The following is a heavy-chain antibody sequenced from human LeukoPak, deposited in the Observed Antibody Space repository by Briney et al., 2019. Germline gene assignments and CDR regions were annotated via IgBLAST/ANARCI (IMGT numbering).Heavy chain of an antibody. Sequence: PGGSLRLSCAASGFTLSSYWMHWVRQTPGKGPVWVSRINSDGSSTSYADSVKGRFTISRDNAKNTLYLQMNSLRAEDTAVYYCAREDWNDGGDYWGQGTLVTVSS. CDR1: GFTLSSYW. J-gene: IGHJ4*02. V-gene: IGHV3-74*01. CDR3: AREDWNDGGDY. CDR2: INSDGSST. D-gene: IGHD1-1*01.